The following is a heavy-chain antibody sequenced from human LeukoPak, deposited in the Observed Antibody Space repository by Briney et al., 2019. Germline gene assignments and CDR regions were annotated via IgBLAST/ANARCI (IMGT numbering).Heavy chain of an antibody. Sequence: GRSLRLSCAASGFSFRSYGIHWVRQAPGKGLEWVAVISYDGSNKYYAESVKGRFTISRDNSKDTLYLQMNSLRAGDTAVYYCAKGYGFDSSGSEHYFENWGQGILVTVSS. CDR2: ISYDGSNK. V-gene: IGHV3-30*18. D-gene: IGHD3-22*01. CDR1: GFSFRSYG. J-gene: IGHJ4*02. CDR3: AKGYGFDSSGSEHYFEN.